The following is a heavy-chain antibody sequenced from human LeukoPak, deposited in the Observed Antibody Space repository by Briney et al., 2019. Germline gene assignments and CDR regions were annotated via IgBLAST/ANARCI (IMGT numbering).Heavy chain of an antibody. D-gene: IGHD6-19*01. CDR2: MKEDGSEK. CDR3: AKDNRRHYTSGPNPDSLH. Sequence: GGSLRLSCAASGFTFSNYWMSWVRQAPGKGLEWVANMKEDGSEKYYVDSVKGRFTISRDNAKNSLYLRMNSLRVEDTAFYYCAKDNRRHYTSGPNPDSLHWGQGALVTVSS. J-gene: IGHJ4*02. V-gene: IGHV3-7*03. CDR1: GFTFSNYW.